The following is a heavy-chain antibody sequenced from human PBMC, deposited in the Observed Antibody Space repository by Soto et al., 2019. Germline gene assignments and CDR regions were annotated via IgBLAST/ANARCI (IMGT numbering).Heavy chain of an antibody. V-gene: IGHV4-34*01. Sequence: SETLSLTCAVYGGSFSGHYWTWIRQSPGKGLEWIGEINQSGSTNYNPSLKSRVTMSVDTSKNQFSLKLNSVTAADTAIYYCAVGINWFDPWGQETLVTVSS. CDR1: GGSFSGHY. CDR2: INQSGST. CDR3: AVGINWFDP. J-gene: IGHJ5*02.